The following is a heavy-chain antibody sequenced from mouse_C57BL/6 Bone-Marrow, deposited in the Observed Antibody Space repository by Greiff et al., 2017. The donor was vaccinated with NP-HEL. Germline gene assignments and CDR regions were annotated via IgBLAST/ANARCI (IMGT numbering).Heavy chain of an antibody. CDR2: ISNGGGST. CDR3: ARALLLRYPWFAY. J-gene: IGHJ3*01. V-gene: IGHV5-12*01. D-gene: IGHD1-1*01. Sequence: EVMLVESGGGLVQPGGSLKLSCAASGFTFSDYYMYWVRQTPEKRLEWVAYISNGGGSTYYPDTVKGRFTISRDNAKNTLYLQMSRLKSEDTAMYYCARALLLRYPWFAYWGQGTLVTVSA. CDR1: GFTFSDYY.